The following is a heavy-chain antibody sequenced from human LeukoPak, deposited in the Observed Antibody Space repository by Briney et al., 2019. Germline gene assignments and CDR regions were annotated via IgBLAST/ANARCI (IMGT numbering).Heavy chain of an antibody. V-gene: IGHV5-51*01. Sequence: GEALKISCNGSGYSFTSYWIGWVRQMPGKGLEWMGIIYPGDSDTGYRPSFQGQVTISADKSIITAYLQWSSMKASDTAMYYCARHRLPAYYYDSSGSPGDAFDIWGQGTMVTVSS. CDR3: ARHRLPAYYYDSSGSPGDAFDI. J-gene: IGHJ3*02. D-gene: IGHD3-22*01. CDR1: GYSFTSYW. CDR2: IYPGDSDT.